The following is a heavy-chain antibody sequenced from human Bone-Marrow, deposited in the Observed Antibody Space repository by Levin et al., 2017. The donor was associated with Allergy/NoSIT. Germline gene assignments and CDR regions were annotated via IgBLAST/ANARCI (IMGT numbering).Heavy chain of an antibody. CDR1: GFNVDDYA. D-gene: IGHD5-12*01. CDR3: AKDISGGGYNFDH. CDR2: ITWNRGKK. V-gene: IGHV3-9*01. Sequence: GGSLRLSCAVSGFNVDDYAMHWVRQAPGKGLEWVSGITWNRGKKDYADSVKGRFTISRDNAKNSLYLQMNSLRTEDTALYYCAKDISGGGYNFDHWGQGTLVTVSS. J-gene: IGHJ4*02.